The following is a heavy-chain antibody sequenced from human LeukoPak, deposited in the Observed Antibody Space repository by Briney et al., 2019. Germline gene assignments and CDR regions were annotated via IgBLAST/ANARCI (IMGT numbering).Heavy chain of an antibody. V-gene: IGHV3-48*02. CDR3: ARPSRSMVLPR. J-gene: IGHJ4*02. CDR2: ISSTSNTI. CDR1: GFTFSHYS. Sequence: GGSLRLSCSATGFTFSHYSMNWVRQAPGKGLEWVSWISSTSNTIYYADSVKGRFTISRDNAKNSLDLQMNSLRDEDTAVYYCARPSRSMVLPRGGQGTLVTVSS. D-gene: IGHD4/OR15-4a*01.